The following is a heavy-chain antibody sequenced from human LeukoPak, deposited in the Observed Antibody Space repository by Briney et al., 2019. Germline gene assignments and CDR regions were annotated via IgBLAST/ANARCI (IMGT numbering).Heavy chain of an antibody. CDR1: GFTFSSYE. CDR3: AELGITTIGGV. CDR2: ISSSGSTI. D-gene: IGHD3-10*02. J-gene: IGHJ6*04. Sequence: HTGGSLRLSCAASGFTFSSYEMNWVRQAPGKGLEWVSYISSSGSTIYYADSVKGRFTISRDNAKNSLYLQMNSLRAEDTAVYYCAELGITTIGGVWGKGTTVTISS. V-gene: IGHV3-48*03.